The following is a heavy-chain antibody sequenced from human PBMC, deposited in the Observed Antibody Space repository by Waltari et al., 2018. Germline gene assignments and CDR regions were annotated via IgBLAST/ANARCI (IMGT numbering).Heavy chain of an antibody. V-gene: IGHV4-34*01. CDR2: INNSGST. D-gene: IGHD2-2*01. Sequence: QVQLQQWGAGLLKPSETLSLTCAVYGGSFSGYYWSWIRKPPGKGTEWLGEINNSGSTNYNPSLKSRVTISVDTSKNQFSLKLSSVTAADTAVYYCARVDGYCSSTSCYHHYYYYYGMDVWGQGTTVTVSS. CDR3: ARVDGYCSSTSCYHHYYYYYGMDV. CDR1: GGSFSGYY. J-gene: IGHJ6*02.